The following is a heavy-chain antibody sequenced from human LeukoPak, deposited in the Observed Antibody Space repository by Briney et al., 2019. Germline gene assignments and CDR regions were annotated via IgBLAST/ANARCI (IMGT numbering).Heavy chain of an antibody. D-gene: IGHD2-15*01. CDR2: INPNSGGT. Sequence: GASVKVSCKASGYTCTGYYMHWVRQAPGQGLEWMGWINPNSGGTNYAQKFQGRVTMTRDTSISTAYMELSRLRSDDTAVYYCAREPDIVVVVAATPSDYWGQGTLVTVSS. CDR3: AREPDIVVVVAATPSDY. V-gene: IGHV1-2*02. CDR1: GYTCTGYY. J-gene: IGHJ4*02.